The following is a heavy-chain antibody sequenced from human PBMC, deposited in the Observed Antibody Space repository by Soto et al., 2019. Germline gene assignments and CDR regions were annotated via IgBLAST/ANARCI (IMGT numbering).Heavy chain of an antibody. CDR2: IYYSGST. D-gene: IGHD4-17*01. CDR3: ARDPRTRGWFEP. V-gene: IGHV4-30-4*01. Sequence: SETLSLTCTVSGGSISSGDYYWSWIRQPPGKGLEWIGYIYYSGSTYCNPSLKSRVTISVDTSKNQFSLKLSSVTAADTAVYYCARDPRTRGWFEPWGQGTLVTVSS. CDR1: GGSISSGDYY. J-gene: IGHJ5*02.